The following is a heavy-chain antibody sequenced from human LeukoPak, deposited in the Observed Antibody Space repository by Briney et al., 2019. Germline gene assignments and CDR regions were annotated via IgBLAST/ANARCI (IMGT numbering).Heavy chain of an antibody. V-gene: IGHV4-34*01. Sequence: SETLSLTCAVYGGSFSGYYWSWIRQPPGKGLEWIGEINHSGSTNYNPSLKSRVTMSVDTSKNQFSLKLSSVTAADTAVYYCARGRYSYGYRWWYFDLWGRGTLVTVSS. CDR1: GGSFSGYY. CDR3: ARGRYSYGYRWWYFDL. CDR2: INHSGST. J-gene: IGHJ2*01. D-gene: IGHD5-18*01.